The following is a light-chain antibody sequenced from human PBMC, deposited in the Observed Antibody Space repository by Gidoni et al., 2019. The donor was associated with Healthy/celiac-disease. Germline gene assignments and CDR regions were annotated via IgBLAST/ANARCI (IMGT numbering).Light chain of an antibody. CDR2: WAS. J-gene: IGKJ2*01. V-gene: IGKV4-1*01. Sequence: DIVMTQSPVPLAASLCERATINCQSSQSVFDSSTNKNYLAWYQQKPGQPPKLLIYWASTRESGVPDRFSGSGSGTDFTLTISSLQAEDVAVYYCQQYYSTQYTFGQGTKLEIK. CDR1: QSVFDSSTNKNY. CDR3: QQYYSTQYT.